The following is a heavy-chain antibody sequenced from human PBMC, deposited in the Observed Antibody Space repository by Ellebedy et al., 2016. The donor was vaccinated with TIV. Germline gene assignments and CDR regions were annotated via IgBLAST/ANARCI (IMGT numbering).Heavy chain of an antibody. V-gene: IGHV1-69*13. D-gene: IGHD6-13*01. CDR1: VGTFSSYS. J-gene: IGHJ4*02. CDR2: IIPAFGTT. CDR3: ARLTRSGAGDD. Sequence: AASVKVSCKPSVGTFSSYSISWVRQAPGQGLEWLGGIIPAFGTTNYAQNFQGRVTITADESTGTVYMDLSSLTSNDTAVYYCARLTRSGAGDDWGQGSLVTVSS.